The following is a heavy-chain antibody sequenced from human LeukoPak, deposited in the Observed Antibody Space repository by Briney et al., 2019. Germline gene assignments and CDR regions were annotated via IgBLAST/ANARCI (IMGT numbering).Heavy chain of an antibody. J-gene: IGHJ6*03. CDR2: ISGSGGST. V-gene: IGHV3-23*01. D-gene: IGHD3-22*01. CDR1: GFTFSSYA. Sequence: GGSLRLSCAASGFTFSSYAMSWVRQAPGKRLEWVSAISGSGGSTYYADSVKGRFTIYRDNSKNSLYLQMNSLRAEATAVYYCAKTGYRDYYDSSGYYAPDYYYYMEVWRKGTTVTVSS. CDR3: AKTGYRDYYDSSGYYAPDYYYYMEV.